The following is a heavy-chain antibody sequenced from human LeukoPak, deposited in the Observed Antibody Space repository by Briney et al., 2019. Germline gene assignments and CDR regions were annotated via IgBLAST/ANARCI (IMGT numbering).Heavy chain of an antibody. CDR1: GFTFSSYW. J-gene: IGHJ4*02. CDR2: IKQDGSEK. CDR3: AKGGGVIGRSYYFDY. D-gene: IGHD2-8*02. V-gene: IGHV3-7*01. Sequence: GGSLRLSCAASGFTFSSYWMSWARQAPGKGLEWVANIKQDGSEKYYVDSVKGRFTISRDNAKNSLYLQMNSLRAEDTAVYYCAKGGGVIGRSYYFDYWGQGTLVTVSS.